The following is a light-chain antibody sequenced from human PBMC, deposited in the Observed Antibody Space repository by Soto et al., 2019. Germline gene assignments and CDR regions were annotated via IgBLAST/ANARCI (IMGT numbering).Light chain of an antibody. CDR2: EAS. Sequence: EIVLKQSPATLSLSPGNRATLSCRASQSVSGYLAWYQQKPGQALRGLIYEASNRATGMPARFRGSGSGTDFTLTHARLEHEDFAVYDCQHRSHWPSTFGGGTKVEI. J-gene: IGKJ4*02. CDR3: QHRSHWPST. CDR1: QSVSGY. V-gene: IGKV3-11*01.